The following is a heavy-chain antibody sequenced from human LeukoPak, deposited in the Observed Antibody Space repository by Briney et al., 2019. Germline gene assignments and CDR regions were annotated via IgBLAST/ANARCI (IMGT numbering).Heavy chain of an antibody. CDR3: AKERGSMITFRMDV. D-gene: IGHD3-16*01. V-gene: IGHV3-23*01. J-gene: IGHJ6*02. CDR2: ISGSGGST. CDR1: GFTFSSYA. Sequence: GGSLRLSCAASGFTFSSYAMSWVRQAPGKGLEWVSAISGSGGSTYYADSAKGRFTISRDNSKNTLYLQMNSLRAEDTAVYYCAKERGSMITFRMDVWGQGTTVAVSS.